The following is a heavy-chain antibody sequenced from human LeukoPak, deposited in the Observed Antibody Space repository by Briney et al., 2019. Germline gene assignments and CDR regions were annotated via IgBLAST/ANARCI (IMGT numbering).Heavy chain of an antibody. Sequence: SETLSLTCTVSGGSINTYYWSWIRQPPGKGLEWIGYVYYSGSTNYNPSLKSRVTISVDTSKNQFSLKLSSVTAADTAVYYCARRAPYSYEWSTLDYWGQGTLVTVSS. V-gene: IGHV4-59*08. CDR1: GGSINTYY. J-gene: IGHJ4*02. CDR3: ARRAPYSYEWSTLDY. CDR2: VYYSGST. D-gene: IGHD5-18*01.